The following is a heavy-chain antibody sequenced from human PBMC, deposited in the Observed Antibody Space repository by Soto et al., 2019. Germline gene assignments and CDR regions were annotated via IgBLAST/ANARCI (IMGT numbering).Heavy chain of an antibody. D-gene: IGHD2-2*01. Sequence: TGGSLRLSCAASGFTFTSYSMNWFRQAPGKGLGWVSSISSSSSYIYYADTVKGRFTITRDNAKNSMYLQMNSLRAEDTDVYYCARVQEYELTSNYYGMDVWGQGTTVTVSS. CDR3: ARVQEYELTSNYYGMDV. CDR2: ISSSSSYI. CDR1: GFTFTSYS. V-gene: IGHV3-21*01. J-gene: IGHJ6*02.